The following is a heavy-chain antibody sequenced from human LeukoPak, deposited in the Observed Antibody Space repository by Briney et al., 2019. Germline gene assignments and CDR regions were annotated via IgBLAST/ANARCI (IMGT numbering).Heavy chain of an antibody. D-gene: IGHD6-13*01. CDR1: GGTFSSYA. V-gene: IGHV1-69*10. Sequence: SVKVSCKASGGTFSSYAISWVRRAPGQGLEWMGRIIPILGIANYAQKFQGRVTITADKSTSTAYMELSSLRSEDTAVYYCASLAAGTGPDAFDIWGQGTMVTVSS. CDR2: IIPILGIA. J-gene: IGHJ3*02. CDR3: ASLAAGTGPDAFDI.